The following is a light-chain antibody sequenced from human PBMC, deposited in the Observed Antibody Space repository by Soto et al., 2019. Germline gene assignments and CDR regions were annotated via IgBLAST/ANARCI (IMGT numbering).Light chain of an antibody. J-gene: IGKJ4*01. CDR2: WAS. CDR3: QQYYATRLT. CDR1: QSFLFTSNDKNY. V-gene: IGKV4-1*01. Sequence: DIGLTQSQASLAVSLAERATISCRSSQSFLFTSNDKNYLAWYQQKAGQPPKLLIYWASTRESGVPDRFSGSGSGTDFTLTISSLQAEDVAIYYCQQYYATRLTFGGGTKVDIK.